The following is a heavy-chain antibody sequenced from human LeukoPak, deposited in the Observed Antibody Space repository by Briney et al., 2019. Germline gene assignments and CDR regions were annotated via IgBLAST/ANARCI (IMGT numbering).Heavy chain of an antibody. CDR3: ASDDYVWGSYRPHSGT. J-gene: IGHJ4*02. D-gene: IGHD3-16*02. CDR2: ISSTGSTI. Sequence: PGGSLRLSCAASGFTFSDYYMSWIRQAPGKGLEWVSYISSTGSTIYYADSVKGRFTISRDNAKNSLYLQMNSLRAEDTAVYYCASDDYVWGSYRPHSGTWGQGTLVTVSS. CDR1: GFTFSDYY. V-gene: IGHV3-11*01.